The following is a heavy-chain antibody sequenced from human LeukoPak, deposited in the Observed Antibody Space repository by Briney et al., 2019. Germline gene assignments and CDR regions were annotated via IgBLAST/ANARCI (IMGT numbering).Heavy chain of an antibody. CDR2: ISSDGSTT. CDR3: VRESEYFDWLLDY. D-gene: IGHD3-9*01. V-gene: IGHV3-74*01. J-gene: IGHJ4*02. Sequence: PGGSLRLSCAASGFTFSRNWMHWVRQAPGKGLLWVSRISSDGSTTTYADSVKGRFIISRDNAKHTLYLQMNSLRVEDTAVYFCVRESEYFDWLLDYWGQGTLVTVSS. CDR1: GFTFSRNW.